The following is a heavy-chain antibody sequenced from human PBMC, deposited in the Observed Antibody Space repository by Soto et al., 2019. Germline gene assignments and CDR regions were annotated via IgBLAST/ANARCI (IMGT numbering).Heavy chain of an antibody. D-gene: IGHD3-10*01. V-gene: IGHV4-31*03. CDR2: IYYSGST. CDR1: GGSISSGGSY. J-gene: IGHJ6*02. Sequence: QVQLQESGPGLVKPSQTLSLTCTVSGGSISSGGSYWSWIRQHQGKGLEWIGYIYYSGSTYYNPCLKSRVTRSVDTSKNKFSLKLSSVTAADTAVYYCARELLGYYGMYVWFQGTTVTVSS. CDR3: ARELLGYYGMYV.